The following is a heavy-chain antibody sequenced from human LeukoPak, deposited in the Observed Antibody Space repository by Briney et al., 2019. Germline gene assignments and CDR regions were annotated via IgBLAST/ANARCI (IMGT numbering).Heavy chain of an antibody. CDR2: INPSGGST. J-gene: IGHJ4*02. CDR3: ARDPFSYIVGAAYYFDY. V-gene: IGHV1-46*01. D-gene: IGHD1-26*01. CDR1: GYTVTSYY. Sequence: GASVKVSCKASGYTVTSYYMHWVRQAPGQGLEWMGIINPSGGSTSYAQQFQGRVTMTRDTSTSTVYIELSSLRSEDTVLYYCARDPFSYIVGAAYYFDYWGRGTLVTVSS.